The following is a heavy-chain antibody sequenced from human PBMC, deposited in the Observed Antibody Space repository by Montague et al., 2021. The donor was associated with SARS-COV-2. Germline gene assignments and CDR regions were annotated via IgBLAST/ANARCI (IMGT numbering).Heavy chain of an antibody. J-gene: IGHJ4*02. CDR2: ISDSGVYT. CDR1: GFTFSSYA. Sequence: SLRLSCAASGFTFSSYAMSLFRQAPGKGLEWVSGISDSGVYTYYADSVKGRFTISRDNSKNTLYLQMNSLRAEDTAVYYCSSHPGYSSSWWGQGTLVIVSS. D-gene: IGHD6-13*01. CDR3: SSHPGYSSSW. V-gene: IGHV3-23*01.